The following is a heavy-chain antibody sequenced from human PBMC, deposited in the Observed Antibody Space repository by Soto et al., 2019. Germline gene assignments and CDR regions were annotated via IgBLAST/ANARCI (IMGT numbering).Heavy chain of an antibody. J-gene: IGHJ6*02. CDR2: ISYDGSNK. Sequence: SCKASGGTFSRYGMHWVRQAPGKGLEWVAVISYDGSNKYYADSVKGRFTISRDNSKNTLYLQMNSLRAEDTAVYYCAKDDFWSGYYEDYYYGMDVWGQGTTVTVSS. V-gene: IGHV3-30*18. D-gene: IGHD3-3*01. CDR1: GGTFSRYG. CDR3: AKDDFWSGYYEDYYYGMDV.